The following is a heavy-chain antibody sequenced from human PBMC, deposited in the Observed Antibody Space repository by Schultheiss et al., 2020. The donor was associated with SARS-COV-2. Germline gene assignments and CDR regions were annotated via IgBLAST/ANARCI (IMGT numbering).Heavy chain of an antibody. Sequence: SETLSLTCTVSGGSISSGDYYWSWIRQPPGKGLEWIGYIYYSGSTYYNPSLKSRVTISVDTSKNQFSLKLSSVTAADTAVYYCARGLGTPRHASGVFWGRGTLVTVSS. V-gene: IGHV4-30-4*02. D-gene: IGHD2-8*01. CDR2: IYYSGST. CDR1: GGSISSGDYY. J-gene: IGHJ2*01. CDR3: ARGLGTPRHASGVF.